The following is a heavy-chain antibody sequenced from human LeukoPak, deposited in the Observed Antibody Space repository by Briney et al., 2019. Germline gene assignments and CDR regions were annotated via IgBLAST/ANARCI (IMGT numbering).Heavy chain of an antibody. V-gene: IGHV6-1*01. CDR3: ARDVHIRRDGYTALGYYYYGMDV. CDR2: TYYRSKWYR. J-gene: IGHJ6*02. Sequence: SQTLSLTCAISGDSVSSNSAAWNWIRQSPSRGLEWLGRTYYRSKWYRGYAVSVKSRITINPDTSKNQFSLKLSSVTAADTAVYYCARDVHIRRDGYTALGYYYYGMDVWGQGTTVTVSS. CDR1: GDSVSSNSAA. D-gene: IGHD5-24*01.